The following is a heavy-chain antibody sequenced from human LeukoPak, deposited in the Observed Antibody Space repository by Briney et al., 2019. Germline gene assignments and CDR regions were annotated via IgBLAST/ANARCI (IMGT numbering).Heavy chain of an antibody. D-gene: IGHD3-16*02. V-gene: IGHV3-74*01. Sequence: GGSLRLSCAASGFTFSSYSMNWVRQAPGMGLEWLSRINSDGSRTDYADSVKGRFTISRDNAKNTLYLQMSSLRDEDTALYFCARAGSYRFDYWGQGTLVTVSS. J-gene: IGHJ4*02. CDR3: ARAGSYRFDY. CDR1: GFTFSSYS. CDR2: INSDGSRT.